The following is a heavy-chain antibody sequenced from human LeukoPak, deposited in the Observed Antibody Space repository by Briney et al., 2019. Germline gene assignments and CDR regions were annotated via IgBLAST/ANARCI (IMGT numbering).Heavy chain of an antibody. D-gene: IGHD3/OR15-3a*01. CDR3: ATLDWLSPQCY. CDR1: GYTFTDYY. Sequence: ASVKVSCKASGYTFTDYYIHWVRQAPGQGLEWMGWINPKRGDTDYAQSFQGRVTMTRDTSISPVYMELNRLRSDDTALYYCATLDWLSPQCYWGQGTLVTVSS. CDR2: INPKRGDT. J-gene: IGHJ4*02. V-gene: IGHV1-2*02.